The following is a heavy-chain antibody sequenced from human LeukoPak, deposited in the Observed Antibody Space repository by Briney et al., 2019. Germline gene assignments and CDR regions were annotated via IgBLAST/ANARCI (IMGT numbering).Heavy chain of an antibody. CDR3: ATTLGYCGGGSCHK. CDR2: VWHTGNT. D-gene: IGHD2-15*01. Sequence: SETLSLTCGVSGASISNNNWWSWVRQAPGKGLEWIGEVWHTGNTNYSPSLKSRVTMSVDKSRNQFSLRLNSVTAADTAVYYCATTLGYCGGGSCHKWGQGILVTVSS. J-gene: IGHJ4*02. V-gene: IGHV4-4*02. CDR1: GASISNNNW.